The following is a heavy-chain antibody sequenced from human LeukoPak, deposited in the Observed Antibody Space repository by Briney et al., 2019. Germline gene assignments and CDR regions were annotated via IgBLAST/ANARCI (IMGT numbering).Heavy chain of an antibody. CDR1: GYTFTSYG. J-gene: IGHJ4*02. D-gene: IGHD1-1*01. V-gene: IGHV1-18*01. Sequence: GASVKVSCKASGYTFTSYGISWVRQAPGQGLEWLGWINSYNGNTDYAQRLQGRVTMTTDTSTSTAYMELRSLRSDDTAVYYCARDRDLERRHDYDYWGQGTLVTVSS. CDR3: ARDRDLERRHDYDY. CDR2: INSYNGNT.